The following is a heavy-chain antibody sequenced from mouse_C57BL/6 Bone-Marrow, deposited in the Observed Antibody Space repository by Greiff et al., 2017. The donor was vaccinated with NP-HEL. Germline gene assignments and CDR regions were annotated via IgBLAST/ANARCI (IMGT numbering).Heavy chain of an antibody. J-gene: IGHJ4*01. CDR1: GYSITSDY. Sequence: VQLKQSGPGLAKPSQTLSLTCSVTGYSITSDYWNWIRKFPGNKLEYMGYISYSGSTYYNPSLKSRISITQDTSKNQYYLQLNSVTTEDTATYYCARSPLWLRRNYYAMDYWGQGTSVTVSS. CDR2: ISYSGST. CDR3: ARSPLWLRRNYYAMDY. V-gene: IGHV3-8*01. D-gene: IGHD2-2*01.